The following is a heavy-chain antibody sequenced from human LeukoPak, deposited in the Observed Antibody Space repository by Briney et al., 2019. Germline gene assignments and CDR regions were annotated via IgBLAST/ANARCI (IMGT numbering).Heavy chain of an antibody. Sequence: SETLSLTCAVYGGSFSGYYWSWIRQPPGKGLEWIGEINHSGSTNYNPSLKSRVTISVDTSKNQFSLKLSSVTAADTAVYYCVRGPEYYYDSSGYYYAYYFDYWGQGTLVTVSS. CDR3: VRGPEYYYDSSGYYYAYYFDY. V-gene: IGHV4-34*01. CDR1: GGSFSGYY. J-gene: IGHJ4*02. D-gene: IGHD3-22*01. CDR2: INHSGST.